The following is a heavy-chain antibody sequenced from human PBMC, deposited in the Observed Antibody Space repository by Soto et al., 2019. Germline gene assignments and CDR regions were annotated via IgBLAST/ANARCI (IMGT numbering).Heavy chain of an antibody. D-gene: IGHD7-27*01. CDR2: TRNKPNSYTT. Sequence: EVQLVEFGGGLVQPGGSLRLSCAASGFTFSDHYMDWVRQAPGKGLEWVGRTRNKPNSYTTEYAASVKGRFTISRDDSKNSLYLQMNSLKTEDTAVYYCARVTWGSIDYWGQGTLVTVSS. CDR1: GFTFSDHY. CDR3: ARVTWGSIDY. V-gene: IGHV3-72*01. J-gene: IGHJ4*02.